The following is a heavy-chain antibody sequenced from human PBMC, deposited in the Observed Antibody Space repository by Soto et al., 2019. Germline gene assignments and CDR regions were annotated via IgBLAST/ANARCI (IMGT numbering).Heavy chain of an antibody. CDR3: EKGNKYYYDSRGYSFFDY. Sequence: HPGGSLRLSCAASGVTFRSYAMSWVRQAPGKGLDWVSSISGTGGSTYYAESVKGRFTISRDNSKNTLYLQMNSLRAEDTALFYCEKGNKYYYDSRGYSFFDYWGQGTLVTFSS. CDR1: GVTFRSYA. CDR2: ISGTGGST. V-gene: IGHV3-23*01. J-gene: IGHJ4*02. D-gene: IGHD3-22*01.